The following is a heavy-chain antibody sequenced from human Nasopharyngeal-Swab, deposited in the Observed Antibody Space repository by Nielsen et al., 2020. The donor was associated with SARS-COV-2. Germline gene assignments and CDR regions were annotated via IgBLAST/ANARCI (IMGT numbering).Heavy chain of an antibody. J-gene: IGHJ4*02. CDR2: LSNTGTTL. D-gene: IGHD5-18*01. CDR3: ATLGRYGYVRALDY. V-gene: IGHV3-11*04. CDR1: GFTFSDYY. Sequence: GGSLRLSCGASGFTFSDYYMSWIRQAPGKGLEWLSFLSNTGTTLYYADSVKGRFTMSRDNAGNSLFLEMNRLRADDTALYYCATLGRYGYVRALDYWGQGTLVTVSS.